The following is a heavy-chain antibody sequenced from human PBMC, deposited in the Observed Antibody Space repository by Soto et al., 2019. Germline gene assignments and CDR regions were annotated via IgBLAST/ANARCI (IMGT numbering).Heavy chain of an antibody. CDR3: ARGLVIRHYYDLGMDV. D-gene: IGHD3-9*01. V-gene: IGHV4-30-4*01. CDR1: GGYISSGDYF. CDR2: ISSIGST. J-gene: IGHJ6*02. Sequence: QVQLQESGPGLVKPSQTLSLTCTVSGGYISSGDYFWSWIRQSPGKGMEWIGYISSIGSTYYNPSLKSRVSVSRYTSKNQFSLKLSSVTTTDTAVYYCARGLVIRHYYDLGMDVWGQGTTVTVSS.